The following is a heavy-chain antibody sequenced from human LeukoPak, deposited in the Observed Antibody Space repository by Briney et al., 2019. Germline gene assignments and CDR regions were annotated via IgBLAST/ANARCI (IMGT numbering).Heavy chain of an antibody. CDR3: ANAPTAVDSDY. J-gene: IGHJ4*02. D-gene: IGHD2-2*01. CDR2: IRQDGNDK. Sequence: GGSLRLSCAASGFTFSSYWMTWVRQAPGKGLEWVANIRQDGNDKYYVDSVKGRFTISRDNAKNSLYLQMNNLRADDTAVYYCANAPTAVDSDYWGQGTLVTVS. CDR1: GFTFSSYW. V-gene: IGHV3-7*02.